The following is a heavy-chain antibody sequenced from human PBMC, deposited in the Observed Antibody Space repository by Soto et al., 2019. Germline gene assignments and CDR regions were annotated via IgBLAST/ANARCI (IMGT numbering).Heavy chain of an antibody. V-gene: IGHV4-4*02. CDR1: GGSISSSNW. CDR3: ARASGFYDILTGYSQGDFDY. Sequence: SETLSLTCAVSGGSISSSNWWSWVRQPPGKGLEWIGEIYHSGSTNYNPSLKSRVTISVDKSKNQFSLKLSSVTAADTAVYYCARASGFYDILTGYSQGDFDYWGQGTLVTVSS. CDR2: IYHSGST. J-gene: IGHJ4*02. D-gene: IGHD3-9*01.